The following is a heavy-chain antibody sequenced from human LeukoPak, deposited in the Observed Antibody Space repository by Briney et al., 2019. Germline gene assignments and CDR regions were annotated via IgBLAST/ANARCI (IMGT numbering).Heavy chain of an antibody. CDR2: IYSGGAT. CDR1: GFTVSTNY. V-gene: IGHV3-53*01. D-gene: IGHD3-22*01. Sequence: GGSLRLSCAVSGFTVSTNYMSWVRQAPGKGLEWVSVIYSGGATHYADSVKGRFPISRDNSKNTLYIQMNSPGAQDTAIYYFSGGHNSGSPDPFDYWGQGTLVTVSS. CDR3: SGGHNSGSPDPFDY. J-gene: IGHJ4*02.